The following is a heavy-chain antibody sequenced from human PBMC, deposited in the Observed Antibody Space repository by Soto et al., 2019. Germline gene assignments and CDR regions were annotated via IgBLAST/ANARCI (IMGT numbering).Heavy chain of an antibody. CDR3: AKDRRGIWWNDADY. D-gene: IGHD1-1*01. J-gene: IGHJ4*02. CDR2: ISGGGGST. CDR1: GFTFSSYA. Sequence: EVQLLESGGGLVQPGGSLRLSCVVSGFTFSSYAMSWVRQAPGKGLEWVSAISGGGGSTYYADSVQGRFTISRDNSKNTLYLQMNSLRAEDTAVYHCAKDRRGIWWNDADYWGQGTLVTVSS. V-gene: IGHV3-23*01.